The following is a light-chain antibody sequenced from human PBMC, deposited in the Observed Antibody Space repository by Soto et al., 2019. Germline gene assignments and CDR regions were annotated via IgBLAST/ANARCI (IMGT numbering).Light chain of an antibody. CDR1: QSVRSN. V-gene: IGKV3-15*01. J-gene: IGKJ4*01. CDR3: QQYNNWPLT. Sequence: EIVITQSPATLSVSPGERATLSCRASQSVRSNLAWYQQIPGQAPRLLMYGASTRATGIPARFSGSGSGTEFSLTISSLQPEDFAVYYCQQYNNWPLTFGGGTKVDIK. CDR2: GAS.